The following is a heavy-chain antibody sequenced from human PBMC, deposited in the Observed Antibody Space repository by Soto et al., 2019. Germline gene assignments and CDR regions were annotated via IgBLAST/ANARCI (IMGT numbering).Heavy chain of an antibody. V-gene: IGHV1-18*01. D-gene: IGHD3-10*01. CDR3: VRDRPRWFGEGSWFDP. Sequence: QVQLVQSGAEVKKPGASVKVSCKASGYTFTSYGISWVRQAPGQGLEWMGWISAYNGNTNYAQKLQGRVTMTTDTSTSKAYMELRSLRSDDTAVYYCVRDRPRWFGEGSWFDPWGQGTLVTVSS. CDR2: ISAYNGNT. J-gene: IGHJ5*02. CDR1: GYTFTSYG.